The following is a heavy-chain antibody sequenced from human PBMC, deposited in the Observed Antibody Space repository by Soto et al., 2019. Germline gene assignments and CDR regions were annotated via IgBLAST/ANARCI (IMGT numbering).Heavy chain of an antibody. Sequence: SETLSLTCTVSGGSIRGFYWSWIRQPPGKGLEWIGYIYYNGNTYYNASLKSRVTISVDTSRNQFSLRLKSLTAADTAIYYCAREGLRGATITYYQHWGHGTQVTVSS. CDR1: GGSIRGFY. V-gene: IGHV4-59*01. CDR2: IYYNGNT. CDR3: AREGLRGATITYYQH. J-gene: IGHJ1*01. D-gene: IGHD1-26*01.